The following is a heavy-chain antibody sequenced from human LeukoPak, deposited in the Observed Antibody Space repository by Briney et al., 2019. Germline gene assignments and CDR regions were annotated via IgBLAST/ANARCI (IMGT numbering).Heavy chain of an antibody. V-gene: IGHV3-7*01. J-gene: IGHJ4*02. CDR3: ATSRTFDY. D-gene: IGHD6-13*01. CDR1: GFSFSSYW. CDR2: IKQDGSEN. Sequence: GGSLRLSCAASGFSFSSYWMSWVRQAPGKGLEWVANIKQDGSENYYLDSVKGRFTISRDNAKNSLYLQMNSLRAEDTAVYYCATSRTFDYWGQGTLVTVSS.